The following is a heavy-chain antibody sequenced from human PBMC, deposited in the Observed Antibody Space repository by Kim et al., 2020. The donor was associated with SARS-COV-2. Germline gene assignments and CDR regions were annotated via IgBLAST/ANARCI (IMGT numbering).Heavy chain of an antibody. CDR2: INHSGST. CDR1: GGSFSGYY. D-gene: IGHD2-2*01. CDR3: ARGSDWYHRRFDP. J-gene: IGHJ5*02. V-gene: IGHV4-34*01. Sequence: SETLSLTCAVYGGSFSGYYWSWIRQPPGKGLEWIGEINHSGSTNANPSLKSRVTISVDTSKNQFSLKLRSVTAADTAVYYCARGSDWYHRRFDPWGQGTLVTVSS.